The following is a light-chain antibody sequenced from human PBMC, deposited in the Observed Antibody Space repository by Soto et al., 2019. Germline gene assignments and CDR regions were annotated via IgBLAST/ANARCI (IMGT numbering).Light chain of an antibody. Sequence: PGERVTLSCRASQSVSSSYLTWYQQKPGQASRLLIYGASTRATGIPARFSGSGSGTDFTLTISSLQPEDFAVYYCQQDDNFGPFGQGPNVDIK. CDR3: QQDDNFGP. V-gene: IGKV3D-7*01. J-gene: IGKJ1*01. CDR1: QSVSSSY. CDR2: GAS.